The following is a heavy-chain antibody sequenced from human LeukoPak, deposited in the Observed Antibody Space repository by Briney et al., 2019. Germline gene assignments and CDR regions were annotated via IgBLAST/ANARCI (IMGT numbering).Heavy chain of an antibody. CDR1: GGSISSSSYY. Sequence: PSETLSLTCTVSGGSISSSSYYWGWIRQPPGTGLEWIGTIYYSGSTYYNPSLKSRVTISVYTSKNQFSLKLRSVTAADTSVYYCARVPGGALNWFDPWGQGTLVTVSS. D-gene: IGHD1-1*01. V-gene: IGHV4-39*01. J-gene: IGHJ5*02. CDR3: ARVPGGALNWFDP. CDR2: IYYSGST.